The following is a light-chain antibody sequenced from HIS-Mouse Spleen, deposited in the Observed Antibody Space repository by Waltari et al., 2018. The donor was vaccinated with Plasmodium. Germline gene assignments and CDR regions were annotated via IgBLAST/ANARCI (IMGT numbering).Light chain of an antibody. V-gene: IGLV3-27*01. J-gene: IGLJ3*02. CDR2: KDS. CDR1: VLAKKY. CDR3: YSAADNSRV. Sequence: SYELTQPSSVSVSPGQTARITCSGDVLAKKYARGFQQKPGQAPVLVIYKDSERPSGIPERFSGSSSGTTVTLTISGAQVEDEADYYCYSAADNSRVFGGGTKLTVL.